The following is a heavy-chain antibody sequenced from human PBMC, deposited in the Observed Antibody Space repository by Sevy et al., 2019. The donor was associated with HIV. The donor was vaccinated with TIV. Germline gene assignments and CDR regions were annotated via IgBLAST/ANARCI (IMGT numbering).Heavy chain of an antibody. CDR3: ANDHGGNWFEYFQH. CDR2: ISSSSNTI. CDR1: GFTFSYYS. Sequence: GGSLRLSCAASGFTFSYYSMNWVRQAPGKGLEWVSYISSSSNTIYYADSVKGRFTISRDNAKNSLYLQMNSLRDEDTAVYYCANDHGGNWFEYFQHWGQGTLVTVSS. J-gene: IGHJ1*01. V-gene: IGHV3-48*02. D-gene: IGHD2-15*01.